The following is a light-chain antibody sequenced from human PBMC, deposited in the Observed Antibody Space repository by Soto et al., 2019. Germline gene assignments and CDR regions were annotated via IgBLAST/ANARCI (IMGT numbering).Light chain of an antibody. CDR3: QQRSNFPIT. V-gene: IGKV3-11*01. Sequence: EIVVKISPATVSLSTGERATLSCRASQSVSSYLAWYQQKPGQAPRLLIYDASNRATGIPARFSGSGSGTDFTLTISSLEPEDFAVYYCQQRSNFPITFGQRTRLEI. CDR1: QSVSSY. CDR2: DAS. J-gene: IGKJ5*01.